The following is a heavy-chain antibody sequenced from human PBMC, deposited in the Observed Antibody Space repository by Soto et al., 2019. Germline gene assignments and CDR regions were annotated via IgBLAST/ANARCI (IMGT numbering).Heavy chain of an antibody. D-gene: IGHD3-10*01. Sequence: VQLVESGGGLVQPGGSLRLSCAASGFTFSNYWIHWVRQAPGKGLMWVSRINSDGSTTNYADSVKGRFTISRDNAKNTLYLQMNSLRAEDTALYYCARGVRGHYGKDVWGQGTTVTVSS. V-gene: IGHV3-74*01. CDR1: GFTFSNYW. J-gene: IGHJ6*02. CDR3: ARGVRGHYGKDV. CDR2: INSDGSTT.